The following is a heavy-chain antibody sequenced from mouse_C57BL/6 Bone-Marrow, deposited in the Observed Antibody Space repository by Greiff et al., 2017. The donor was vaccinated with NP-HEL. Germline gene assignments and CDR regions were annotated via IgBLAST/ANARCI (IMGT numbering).Heavy chain of an antibody. J-gene: IGHJ2*01. CDR2: IDPENGDT. CDR3: TMSLDSSGYV. D-gene: IGHD3-2*02. Sequence: EVQLQQSGAELVRPGASVKLSCTASGFNIKDDYMHWVKQRPEQGLEWIGWIDPENGDTEYASKFQGKATITADTSSNTAYLQLSSLTSEDTAVYYCTMSLDSSGYVWGQGTTLTVSS. V-gene: IGHV14-4*01. CDR1: GFNIKDDY.